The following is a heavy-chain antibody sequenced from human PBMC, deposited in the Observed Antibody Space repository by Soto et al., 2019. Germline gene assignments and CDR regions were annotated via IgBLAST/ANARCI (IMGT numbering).Heavy chain of an antibody. CDR2: ISWNSGSI. CDR1: GFTFDDYA. J-gene: IGHJ6*03. CDR3: AKVPYMAARPGKPYYYYYMDV. V-gene: IGHV3-9*01. Sequence: GGSLRLSCAASGFTFDDYAMHWVRQAPGKGLEWVSGISWNSGSIGYADSVKGRFTISRDNAKNSLYLQMNSLRAEDTALYYCAKVPYMAARPGKPYYYYYMDVWGKGTTVTVSS. D-gene: IGHD6-6*01.